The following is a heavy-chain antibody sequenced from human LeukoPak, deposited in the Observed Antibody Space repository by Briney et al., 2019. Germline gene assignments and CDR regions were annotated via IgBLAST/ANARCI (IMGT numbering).Heavy chain of an antibody. D-gene: IGHD2-2*01. CDR1: GFTFSTYS. V-gene: IGHV3-21*01. CDR2: ISSSSSSI. J-gene: IGHJ4*02. CDR3: VRQYCSSTSCSVSDY. Sequence: GGSLRVSCAASGFTFSTYSMNWVRQAPGKGLEWVSSISSSSSSIYYADSVKGRITISRDNAKDSLHLQMNSLRAEDTAVYYCVRQYCSSTSCSVSDYWGQGTPVTVSS.